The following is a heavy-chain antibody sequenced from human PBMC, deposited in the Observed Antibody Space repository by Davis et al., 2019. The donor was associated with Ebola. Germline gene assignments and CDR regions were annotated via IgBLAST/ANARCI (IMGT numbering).Heavy chain of an antibody. CDR1: GFPFSVYF. CDR3: VTENWYRFES. Sequence: GGSLRLSCAASGFPFSVYFMDWVRLTPGKGLEWVGLSRNKENRYSTGYAASVKGRFTISRDDSKNLLYLEMNGLRTEDTAVYYCVTENWYRFESWGQGTLVTVSS. V-gene: IGHV3-72*01. D-gene: IGHD1/OR15-1a*01. CDR2: SRNKENRYST. J-gene: IGHJ4*02.